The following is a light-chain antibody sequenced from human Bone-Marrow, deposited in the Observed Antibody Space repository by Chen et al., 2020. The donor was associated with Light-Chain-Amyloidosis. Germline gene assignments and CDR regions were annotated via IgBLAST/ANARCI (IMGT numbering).Light chain of an antibody. J-gene: IGLJ1*01. CDR1: SGDVGTYNY. V-gene: IGLV2-14*01. CDR2: AVS. CDR3: SSFTSSSSYV. Sequence: QSALTQPASVSGSPGQSITISCTGTSGDVGTYNYVSWSQQHPGKAPKVMIYAVSNPPSGVSNRFSGSKSGNPASLTISGLQAEDEADYYCSSFTSSSSYVVGPGTQVNV.